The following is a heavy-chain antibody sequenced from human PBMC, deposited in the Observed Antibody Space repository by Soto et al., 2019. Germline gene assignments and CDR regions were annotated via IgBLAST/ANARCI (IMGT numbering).Heavy chain of an antibody. V-gene: IGHV3-23*01. Sequence: PGGSLRLSCAASGFTFSSYAMSWVRQAPGKGLEWVSAISGSGGSTYYADSVKGRFTISRDNSKNTLYLQMNSLRAEDTAVYYWATPRSDYDILTGYYPTNTYYFDYWGQGT. J-gene: IGHJ4*02. D-gene: IGHD3-9*01. CDR1: GFTFSSYA. CDR2: ISGSGGST. CDR3: ATPRSDYDILTGYYPTNTYYFDY.